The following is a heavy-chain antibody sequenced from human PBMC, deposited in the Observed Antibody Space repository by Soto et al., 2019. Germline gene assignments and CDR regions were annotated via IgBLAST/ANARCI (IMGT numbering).Heavy chain of an antibody. CDR3: ARAPLNYYYGMDV. CDR1: GFTFSSYE. V-gene: IGHV3-48*03. J-gene: IGHJ6*02. Sequence: GGSLRLSCAASGFTFSSYEMNWVRQAPGKGLEWVSYISSSGSTIYYADSVKGRFTISRDNAKNSLYLQMNSLRAEDTAVYYCARAPLNYYYGMDVWGQGTTVTVSS. CDR2: ISSSGSTI.